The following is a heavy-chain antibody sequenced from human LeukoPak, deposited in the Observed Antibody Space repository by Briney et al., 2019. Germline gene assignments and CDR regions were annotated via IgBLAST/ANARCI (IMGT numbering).Heavy chain of an antibody. V-gene: IGHV4-59*01. CDR3: ARGRSGVDWFDP. D-gene: IGHD3-10*01. J-gene: IGHJ5*02. Sequence: PSETLSLTRAVWGGSIWFYYWSWIRQPPGKGLEWIGYIHDSGSTKYNPSLKSRVTISVDTSRNHLSLKLTSVTAADTAVFYCARGRSGVDWFDPWGQGTLVTVSS. CDR2: IHDSGST. CDR1: GGSIWFYY.